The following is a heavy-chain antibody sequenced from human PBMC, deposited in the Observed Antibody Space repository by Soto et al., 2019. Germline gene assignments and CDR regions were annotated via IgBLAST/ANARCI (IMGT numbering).Heavy chain of an antibody. CDR3: ARGMGDYGDDGLDY. J-gene: IGHJ4*02. V-gene: IGHV4-34*01. D-gene: IGHD4-17*01. CDR1: GGSFSGYY. CDR2: INHSGST. Sequence: SETLSLTCAVYGGSFSGYYWSWIRQPPVNGLEWIGEINHSGSTNYNPSLKSRVTISVDTSKNQFSLKPTSVTAAETAVYYCARGMGDYGDDGLDYWGQATLVTVSS.